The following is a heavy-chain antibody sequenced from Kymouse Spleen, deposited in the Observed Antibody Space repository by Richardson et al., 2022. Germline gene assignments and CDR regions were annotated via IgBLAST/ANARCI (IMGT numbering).Heavy chain of an antibody. Sequence: QVQLQQWGAGLLKPSETLSLTCAVYGGSFSGYYWSWIRQPPGKGLEWIGEINHSGSTNYNPSLKSRVTISVDTSKNQFSLKLSSVTAADTAVYYCARGGEMATIFDYWGQGTLVTVSS. J-gene: IGHJ4*02. CDR2: INHSGST. D-gene: IGHD5-24*01. CDR1: GGSFSGYY. V-gene: IGHV4-34*01. CDR3: ARGGEMATIFDY.